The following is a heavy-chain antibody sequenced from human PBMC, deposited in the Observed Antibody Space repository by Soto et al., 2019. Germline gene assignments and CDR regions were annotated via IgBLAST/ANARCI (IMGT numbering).Heavy chain of an antibody. Sequence: GGSLRLSCAASGFTFSSYSMNWVRQAPGKGLEWVSSISSSSSYIYYADSVKGRFTISRDNAKNSLYLQMNSLRAEDTDVYYCARGFSHEYYFDYWGQGTLVTVSS. J-gene: IGHJ4*02. CDR2: ISSSSSYI. CDR1: GFTFSSYS. V-gene: IGHV3-21*01. CDR3: ARGFSHEYYFDY.